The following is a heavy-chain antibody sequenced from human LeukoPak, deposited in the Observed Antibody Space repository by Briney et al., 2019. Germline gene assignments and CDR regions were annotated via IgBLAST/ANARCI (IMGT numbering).Heavy chain of an antibody. J-gene: IGHJ5*02. CDR1: GYTFTGYY. D-gene: IGHD2-2*01. V-gene: IGHV1-2*02. CDR2: INPNSGGT. CDR3: SSYMVVVQAALDGFDP. Sequence: ASVKVSCKASGYTFTGYYMHWVRQAPGQGLEWMGWINPNSGGTNYAQKFQGRVTMTRDTSISTAYMELSRLRSDDTAVYYFSSYMVVVQAALDGFDPWGQGTLVTVSS.